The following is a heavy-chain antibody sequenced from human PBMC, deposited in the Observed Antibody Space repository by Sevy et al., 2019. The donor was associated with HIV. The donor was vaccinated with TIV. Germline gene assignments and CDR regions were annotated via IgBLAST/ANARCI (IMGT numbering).Heavy chain of an antibody. J-gene: IGHJ6*02. V-gene: IGHV1-18*01. CDR3: ARHGARETLSFKSYYGMDV. Sequence: ASVKVSCKASGYTFLNYGISWVRQAPGQGLEWMGWISPYNGNTKYAQKLRGRVTMTTDTSTSTAYMEVRSLRSDDTAVYYCARHGARETLSFKSYYGMDVWGQGTTVTVSS. D-gene: IGHD3-10*01. CDR2: ISPYNGNT. CDR1: GYTFLNYG.